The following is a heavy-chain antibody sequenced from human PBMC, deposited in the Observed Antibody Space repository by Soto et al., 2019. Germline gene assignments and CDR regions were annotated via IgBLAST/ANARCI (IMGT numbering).Heavy chain of an antibody. CDR2: IYSGDTT. J-gene: IGHJ4*02. CDR3: HGYGY. V-gene: IGHV3-53*01. D-gene: IGHD5-12*01. Sequence: EVQLVESGGGLIQPGGSLRLSCAVSGFSVRANYMSWVRQAPGKGLEWVSVIYSGDTTYYADSVKGRFIISRDISKNTLYLQMNILRAEDTAVYYCHGYGYWGQGTLVTVSS. CDR1: GFSVRANY.